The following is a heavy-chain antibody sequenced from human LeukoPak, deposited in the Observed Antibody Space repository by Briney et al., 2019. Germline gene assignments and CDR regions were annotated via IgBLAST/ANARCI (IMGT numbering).Heavy chain of an antibody. V-gene: IGHV3-23*01. CDR3: AKDTYTHSGTYYLYYFDY. CDR1: GFTFSSYA. J-gene: IGHJ4*02. D-gene: IGHD1-26*01. Sequence: GGSLRLSCAASGFTFSSYAMTWVRQAPGKELEWVSGISGSGGSTHYADSVKGRFTISRDNSKNTLYLQMNSLRAEDTAVYYCAKDTYTHSGTYYLYYFDYWGQGTLVTVSS. CDR2: ISGSGGST.